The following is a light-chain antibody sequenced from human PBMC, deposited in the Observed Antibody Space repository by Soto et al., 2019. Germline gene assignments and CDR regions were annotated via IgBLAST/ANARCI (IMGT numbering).Light chain of an antibody. CDR3: QQYAASPYT. J-gene: IGKJ2*01. CDR1: QSLPSNY. Sequence: EIVLTQSPGTLSLSPGERATLSCRASQSLPSNYVGWYQQKPGQAPRLLIYGASSRATGIPDRFSGSGSGTDFTLTISRLEPEDFALYHCQQYAASPYTFGQGTKLEIK. CDR2: GAS. V-gene: IGKV3-20*01.